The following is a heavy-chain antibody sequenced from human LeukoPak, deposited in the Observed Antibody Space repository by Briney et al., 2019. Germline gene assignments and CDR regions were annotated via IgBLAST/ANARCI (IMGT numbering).Heavy chain of an antibody. CDR1: GGSFSGYY. J-gene: IGHJ4*02. CDR2: INHSGST. Sequence: SETLSLTCAVYGGSFSGYYWSWIRQPPGKGLEWIGEINHSGSTNYNPSLKSRVTISVDTSKNQFSLKLSSVTAADTAVYYCARDAEYCGGDCYPDYWGQGTLVTVSS. V-gene: IGHV4-34*01. CDR3: ARDAEYCGGDCYPDY. D-gene: IGHD2-21*02.